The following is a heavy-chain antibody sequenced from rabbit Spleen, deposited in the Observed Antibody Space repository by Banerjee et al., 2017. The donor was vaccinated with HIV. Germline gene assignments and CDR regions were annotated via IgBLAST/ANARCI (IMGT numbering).Heavy chain of an antibody. J-gene: IGHJ4*01. CDR2: IYAGSSGST. D-gene: IGHD6-1*01. Sequence: QSLEESGGDLVKPGASLTLTCTASGFSFSSSYYMCWVRQAPGKGLGWIACIYAGSSGSTYYASWAKGRFTISKTSSTTVTLQMTSLTAADTATYFCARGYAGYGYAISAFNLWGPGTLVPVS. CDR3: ARGYAGYGYAISAFNL. CDR1: GFSFSSSYY. V-gene: IGHV1S40*01.